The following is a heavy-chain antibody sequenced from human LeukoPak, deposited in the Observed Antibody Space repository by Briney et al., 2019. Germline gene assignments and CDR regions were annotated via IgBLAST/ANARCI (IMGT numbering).Heavy chain of an antibody. J-gene: IGHJ4*02. CDR3: AKDFLLRMAVAIDY. CDR1: GFDFSSYA. CDR2: ISGSGATT. V-gene: IGHV3-23*01. D-gene: IGHD6-19*01. Sequence: GGPLRLSCAASGFDFSSYAMRWVRQASGKGLDGVSTISGSGATTSYADSVKGRFTISRDNSKNTLYLQMNSLRAEDTAVYYCAKDFLLRMAVAIDYWGQGTLVTVSS.